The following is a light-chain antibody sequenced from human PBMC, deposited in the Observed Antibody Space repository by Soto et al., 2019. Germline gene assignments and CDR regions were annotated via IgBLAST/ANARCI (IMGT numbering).Light chain of an antibody. V-gene: IGLV2-14*03. Sequence: QSVLTQPASVSGSPGQSITISCSGTSSDVGGYNYVSWYQHHPGKAPKLMIYYVSDRPSGVSNRFSGSKSGNTASLTISGLQAEDEADYYCSSYTSTNTWVFGGGTKVTVL. CDR2: YVS. CDR1: SSDVGGYNY. CDR3: SSYTSTNTWV. J-gene: IGLJ3*02.